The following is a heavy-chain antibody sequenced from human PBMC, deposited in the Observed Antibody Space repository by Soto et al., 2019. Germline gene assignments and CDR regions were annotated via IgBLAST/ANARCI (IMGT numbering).Heavy chain of an antibody. CDR2: INSDGSST. Sequence: GGSLRLSCAASGFTFSSYWMHWVRQAPGKGLVWVSRINSDGSSTSYADSVKGRFTISRDNAKNTLYLQMNSLRAEDTAVYYCARATRLYCSGGSCYSHYYYYYMDVWGKGTTVTVSS. CDR3: ARATRLYCSGGSCYSHYYYYYMDV. D-gene: IGHD2-15*01. J-gene: IGHJ6*03. V-gene: IGHV3-74*01. CDR1: GFTFSSYW.